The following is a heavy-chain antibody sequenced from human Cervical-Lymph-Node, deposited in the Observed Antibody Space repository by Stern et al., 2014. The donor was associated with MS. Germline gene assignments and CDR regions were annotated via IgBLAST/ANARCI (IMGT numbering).Heavy chain of an antibody. CDR3: ARGIPAAGTNYFDS. CDR1: GYTFSSYG. V-gene: IGHV1-18*01. D-gene: IGHD6-13*01. J-gene: IGHJ4*02. CDR2: ISAYNDNT. Sequence: QVQLVQSGAEVKRPGASVKVSCKASGYTFSSYGINWVRQAPGQGLEWMGWISAYNDNTNYAQKVQGRVTMTTDTSTSTPYMELRSLRSDDTAVYYCARGIPAAGTNYFDSWGQGTLVTVSS.